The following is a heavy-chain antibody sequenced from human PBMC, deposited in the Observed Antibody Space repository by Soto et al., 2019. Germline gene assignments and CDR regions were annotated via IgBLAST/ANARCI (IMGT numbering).Heavy chain of an antibody. V-gene: IGHV3-21*01. CDR3: ARGTLAVAGIGVN. D-gene: IGHD6-19*01. CDR1: GFTFSNFA. CDR2: MPTSRSYI. Sequence: EVQLVESGGGLVKPGGSLRLSCAASGFTFSNFAMNWIRQAPGKGLEWVSAMPTSRSYIYYADSVKGRFTIARDNAKNALYLQINSLRAEDTAVYYCARGTLAVAGIGVNWGQGTLVTVSS. J-gene: IGHJ4*02.